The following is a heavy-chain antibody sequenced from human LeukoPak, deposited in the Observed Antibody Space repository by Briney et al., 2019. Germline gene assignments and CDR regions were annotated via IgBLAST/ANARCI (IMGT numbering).Heavy chain of an antibody. V-gene: IGHV3-23*01. CDR2: ISGNGGRT. Sequence: GGSLRLSCAASGFTFSSYAMSWVRQAPGKGLEWVSTISGNGGRTYYADSVKGRFTISRDNSKNTLYLQMNSLRAKDTAVYYCAKVREMDTILGKFDNWGQGTLVTVSS. D-gene: IGHD5-24*01. CDR3: AKVREMDTILGKFDN. J-gene: IGHJ5*02. CDR1: GFTFSSYA.